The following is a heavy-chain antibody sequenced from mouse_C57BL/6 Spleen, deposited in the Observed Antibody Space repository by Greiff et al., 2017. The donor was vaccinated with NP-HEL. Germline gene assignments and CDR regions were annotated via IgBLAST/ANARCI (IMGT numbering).Heavy chain of an antibody. CDR3: TREGAAQATYYAMDY. J-gene: IGHJ4*01. CDR1: GYTFTDYE. CDR2: IDPETGGT. V-gene: IGHV1-15*01. Sequence: QVQLQQSGAELVRPGASVTLSCKASGYTFTDYEMHWVKQTPVHGLEWIGAIDPETGGTASNQKFKGKAILTADKSSSTAYMELRSLTSEDSAVYYCTREGAAQATYYAMDYWGQGTSVTVSS. D-gene: IGHD3-2*02.